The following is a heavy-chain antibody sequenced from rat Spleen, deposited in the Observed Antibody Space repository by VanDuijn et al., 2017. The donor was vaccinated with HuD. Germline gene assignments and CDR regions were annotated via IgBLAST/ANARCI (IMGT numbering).Heavy chain of an antibody. CDR2: LNSAGST. J-gene: IGHJ2*01. Sequence: EVQLQESGPGLVKPSQSLSLTCSVTDYSITSSYRWSWIRKFPGNKLEWMGYLNSAGSTNYNPSLKSRISITRDTSKNQFFLQVNSVTTEGTATYYCSRGGGFYFDYWGQGVMVTVSS. CDR1: DYSITSSYR. D-gene: IGHD1-11*01. CDR3: SRGGGFYFDY. V-gene: IGHV3-3*01.